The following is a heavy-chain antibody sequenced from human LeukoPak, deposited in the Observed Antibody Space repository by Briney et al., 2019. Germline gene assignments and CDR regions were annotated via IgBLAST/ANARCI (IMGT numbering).Heavy chain of an antibody. CDR1: GFTFSSYA. Sequence: GGSLRLSCAASGFTFSSYAMSWVRQAPGKGLEWVSAISGSGGSTYYADSVKGRFTISRDNSKNTLYLQMNSLRAEDTAVYYCANSIQLWSTTHYWGQGTLVTVSS. CDR2: ISGSGGST. J-gene: IGHJ4*02. D-gene: IGHD5-18*01. V-gene: IGHV3-23*01. CDR3: ANSIQLWSTTHY.